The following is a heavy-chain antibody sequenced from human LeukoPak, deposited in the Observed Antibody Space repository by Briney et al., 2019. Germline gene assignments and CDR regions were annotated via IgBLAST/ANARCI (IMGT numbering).Heavy chain of an antibody. CDR2: ISSSSSYI. CDR1: GFTFSSYS. V-gene: IGHV3-21*01. J-gene: IGHJ4*02. D-gene: IGHD3-3*01. CDR3: ARAYYDFWSGYYPYPFDY. Sequence: GGSLRLSCAASGFTFSSYSMNWVRQAPGKGLEWASSISSSSSYIYYADSVKGRFTISRDNAKNSLYLQMNSLRAEDTAVYYCARAYYDFWSGYYPYPFDYWGQGTLVTVSS.